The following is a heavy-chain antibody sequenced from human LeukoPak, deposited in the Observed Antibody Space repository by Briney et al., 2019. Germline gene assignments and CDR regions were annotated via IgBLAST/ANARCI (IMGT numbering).Heavy chain of an antibody. CDR2: ISDNGGNT. J-gene: IGHJ4*02. Sequence: GGSLRLSCSASGFTFITYAMHWVRQAPGNGLEYVSGISDNGGNTYYADSVKGRFTISRDNSKNTLYLQMSSLRAEETAVYYCVKGGQRWLQFGFDYWGRGTLVTVSS. CDR1: GFTFITYA. D-gene: IGHD5-24*01. CDR3: VKGGQRWLQFGFDY. V-gene: IGHV3-64D*06.